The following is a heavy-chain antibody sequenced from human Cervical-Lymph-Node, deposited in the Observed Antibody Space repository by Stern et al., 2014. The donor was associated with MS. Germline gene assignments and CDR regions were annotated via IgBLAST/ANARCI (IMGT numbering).Heavy chain of an antibody. Sequence: VQLVESGGGVVQPGRSLRLSCAASGFTFSSYAMHWVRQAPGKGLEWVAVISYDGSNKYYADSVKGRFTISRDNSKNTLYLQMNSLRAEDTAVYYCARPTNPTWNYYDSSGYYYGFDAFDIWGQGTMVTVSS. CDR3: ARPTNPTWNYYDSSGYYYGFDAFDI. J-gene: IGHJ3*02. D-gene: IGHD3-22*01. V-gene: IGHV3-30*01. CDR2: ISYDGSNK. CDR1: GFTFSSYA.